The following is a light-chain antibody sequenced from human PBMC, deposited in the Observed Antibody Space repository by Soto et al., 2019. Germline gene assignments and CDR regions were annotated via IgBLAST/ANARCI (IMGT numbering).Light chain of an antibody. CDR2: DAS. CDR1: QNIRSR. V-gene: IGKV1-5*01. J-gene: IGKJ1*01. Sequence: DFELTQSPSTLSASVGDRVTITCRASQNIRSRLAWFQQKPGKAPKLLIYDASSSESGVPQRLSGSGSGTEFTLTIRSLQTDDASTYYCQQYHTYWTFGQGTKVDIK. CDR3: QQYHTYWT.